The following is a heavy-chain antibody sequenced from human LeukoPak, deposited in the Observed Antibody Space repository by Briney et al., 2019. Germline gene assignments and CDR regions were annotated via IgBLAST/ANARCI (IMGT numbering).Heavy chain of an antibody. D-gene: IGHD6-19*01. V-gene: IGHV4-59*01. CDR3: AKDLEKWLLGAFDI. J-gene: IGHJ3*02. CDR2: IYYSGRT. Sequence: PSETLSLTCTVSGGSISSYYWSWIRQPPGKGLEWTGYIYYSGRTNYNPSLKSRVTISVDTSKNQFSLKLSSVTAADTAVYYCAKDLEKWLLGAFDIWGQGTMVTVSS. CDR1: GGSISSYY.